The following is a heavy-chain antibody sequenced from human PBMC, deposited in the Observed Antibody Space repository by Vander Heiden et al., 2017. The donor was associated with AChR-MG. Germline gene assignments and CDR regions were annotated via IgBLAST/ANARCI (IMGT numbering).Heavy chain of an antibody. V-gene: IGHV1-69*01. J-gene: IGHJ4*02. CDR3: ARAQPMVRGVSEHCFDY. CDR2: IIPIFGTA. Sequence: QVQLVQSGAEVKKPGSSVKVSCKASGGTFSSNAISWVRQAPGQGLEWMGGIIPIFGTANYAQKFQGRVTITADESTSTAYMELSSLRSEDTAVYYCARAQPMVRGVSEHCFDYWGQGTLVTVSS. D-gene: IGHD3-10*01. CDR1: GGTFSSNA.